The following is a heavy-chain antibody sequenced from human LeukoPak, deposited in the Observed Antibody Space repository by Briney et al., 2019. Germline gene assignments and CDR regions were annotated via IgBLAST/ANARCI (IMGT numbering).Heavy chain of an antibody. V-gene: IGHV3-7*03. CDR1: GFTFSNYW. D-gene: IGHD3-22*01. J-gene: IGHJ4*02. CDR2: IKGDGSYK. CDR3: ATSADSSGND. Sequence: GGSLRLSCAASGFTFSNYWMRWVRQAPGKGLEWVANIKGDGSYKYYVDSVKGRFTISRDNAKSSVYLQMNTLRAEDTAVYYCATSADSSGNDWGQGTLVTVSS.